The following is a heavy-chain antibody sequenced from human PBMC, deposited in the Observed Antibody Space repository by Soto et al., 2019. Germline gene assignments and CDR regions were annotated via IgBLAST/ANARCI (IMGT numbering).Heavy chain of an antibody. J-gene: IGHJ4*02. CDR2: INLNGDYI. D-gene: IGHD4-17*01. CDR1: GFSFGDFA. Sequence: VQLVESGGALVQPGRSLRLSCTASGFSFGDFAMHWVRQVPGKGLEWVSGINLNGDYIGHADSVKGRFTVSRDNAKSSLYLQMNSLNTEDTDVYDHARAPTVGTGPVYFDWWGRGTLVKVSS. CDR3: ARAPTVGTGPVYFDW. V-gene: IGHV3-9*01.